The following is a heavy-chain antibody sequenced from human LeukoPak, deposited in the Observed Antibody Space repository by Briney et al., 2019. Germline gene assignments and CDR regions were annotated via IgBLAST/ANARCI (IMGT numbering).Heavy chain of an antibody. V-gene: IGHV4-34*01. CDR2: INHSGST. CDR3: ARFPLYSSSWYNWFDP. Sequence: PSETLSLTCAVYGGSFSGYYWSWIRQPPGKGLEWIGEINHSGSTNYNPSLKSRVTISVDTSKNQFSLKLSSVTAADTAVYYCARFPLYSSSWYNWFDPLGQGTLVTVSS. J-gene: IGHJ5*02. D-gene: IGHD6-13*01. CDR1: GGSFSGYY.